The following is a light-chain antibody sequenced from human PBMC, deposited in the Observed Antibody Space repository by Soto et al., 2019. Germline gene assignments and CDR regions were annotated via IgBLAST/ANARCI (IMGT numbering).Light chain of an antibody. J-gene: IGLJ3*02. Sequence: QSVLTQPPSVSGAPGQRVTISCTGSSSNIGAGYVVHWYQQLPGTAPKLLIYGNSNRPSGVPDRFSGSKSGTSASLAITGLQAEDEADDYCHSYDSSLSGWVFGGGTKLTVL. CDR2: GNS. CDR1: SSNIGAGYV. CDR3: HSYDSSLSGWV. V-gene: IGLV1-40*01.